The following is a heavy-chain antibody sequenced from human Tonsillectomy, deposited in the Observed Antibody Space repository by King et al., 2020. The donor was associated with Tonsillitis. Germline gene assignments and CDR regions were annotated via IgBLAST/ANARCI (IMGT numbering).Heavy chain of an antibody. CDR3: ARHITPIVSVNWFGP. CDR2: IYPGDSDT. J-gene: IGHJ5*02. CDR1: GYGFSSYW. V-gene: IGHV5-51*01. Sequence: VQLVESGAEVKKPGESLKISCKASGYGFSSYWIGWVRQMPGKGLEWMGNIYPGDSDTTYSPSFQGQVTISADKSITTAYLQWRSLKASDTAVYFCARHITPIVSVNWFGPWGQGTLVTVSS. D-gene: IGHD1-26*01.